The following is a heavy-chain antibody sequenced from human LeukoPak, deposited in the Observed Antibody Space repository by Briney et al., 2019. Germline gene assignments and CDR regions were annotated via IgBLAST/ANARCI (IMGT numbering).Heavy chain of an antibody. V-gene: IGHV1-58*02. J-gene: IGHJ4*02. CDR2: IVVGSGNT. Sequence: SVKVSCKASGFTFTSPAMQWVRQARGQRLEWIGWIVVGSGNTNYAQKFQERVTITRDMSTSTVYMELSSLRSEDTAVYYCAAREMAVSYYFDYWGQRTLVTVSS. CDR3: AAREMAVSYYFDY. CDR1: GFTFTSPA. D-gene: IGHD5-24*01.